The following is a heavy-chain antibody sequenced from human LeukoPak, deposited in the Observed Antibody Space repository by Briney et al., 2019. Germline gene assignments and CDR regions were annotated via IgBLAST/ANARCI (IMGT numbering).Heavy chain of an antibody. CDR3: AKLRGSGSYYNDHFDY. CDR1: GFTFSSYS. D-gene: IGHD3-10*01. V-gene: IGHV3-23*01. CDR2: ISGSGGST. Sequence: GGSLRLSCAASGFTFSSYSMNWVRQAPGKVLEWVSAISGSGGSTYYADSVKGRFTISRDNSKNTLYLQMNSLRAEDTAVYYCAKLRGSGSYYNDHFDYWGQGTLVTVSS. J-gene: IGHJ4*02.